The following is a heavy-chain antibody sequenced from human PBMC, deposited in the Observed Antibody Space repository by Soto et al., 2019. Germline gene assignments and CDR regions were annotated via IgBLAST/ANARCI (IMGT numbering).Heavy chain of an antibody. D-gene: IGHD3-22*01. Sequence: QVQLQESGPGLVKPSQTLSLTCTVSGGSISSGGYYWSWIRQHPGKGLEWIGYIYYSGSTYYNPSLKSRVTISVDTSKNQFSLKLSSVTDADTAVYYCARASVITTDPMDVWGQGTTVTVSS. J-gene: IGHJ6*02. CDR2: IYYSGST. CDR1: GGSISSGGYY. V-gene: IGHV4-31*03. CDR3: ARASVITTDPMDV.